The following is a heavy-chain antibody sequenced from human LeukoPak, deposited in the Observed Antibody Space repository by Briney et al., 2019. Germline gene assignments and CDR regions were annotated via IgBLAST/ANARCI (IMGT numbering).Heavy chain of an antibody. CDR1: GGSISSYY. J-gene: IGHJ4*02. D-gene: IGHD2-2*01. Sequence: SETLSLTCTVSGGSISSYYWSWIRQPPGKGLEWIGYIYYSGSTNYNPSLKSRVTISVDTSKNQFSLKLSSVTAADTAVYYRATSEGIVAVPAADWGQGTLVTVSS. CDR3: ATSEGIVAVPAAD. CDR2: IYYSGST. V-gene: IGHV4-59*01.